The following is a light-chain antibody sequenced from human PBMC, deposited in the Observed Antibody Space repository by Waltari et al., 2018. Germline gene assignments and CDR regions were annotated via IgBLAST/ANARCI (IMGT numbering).Light chain of an antibody. CDR3: QQGDTSPPT. Sequence: EIHMTQSPSSVSASVGDRVSMSCRASQDISTSLAWYQQRSGKAPSLLIYYSSTLQTGVPCRISGAGTATDFTLTINNLRPEDVATYFCQQGDTSPPTFGPGTKVELK. CDR1: QDISTS. J-gene: IGKJ1*01. V-gene: IGKV1-12*01. CDR2: YSS.